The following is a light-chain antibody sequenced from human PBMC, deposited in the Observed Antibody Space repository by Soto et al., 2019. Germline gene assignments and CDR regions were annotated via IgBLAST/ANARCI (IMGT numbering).Light chain of an antibody. J-gene: IGKJ2*01. CDR3: QQKDNLPYT. CDR1: QAISDY. V-gene: IGKV1-33*01. Sequence: DLQMTQSPSSLSASVGDRVTITCQASQAISDYLNWYQQKPGKAPSLLIHDASNLAIGVPSRFSGSGFWTHFTLTISSLQPQDVATYYCQQKDNLPYTFGQGTKLEIK. CDR2: DAS.